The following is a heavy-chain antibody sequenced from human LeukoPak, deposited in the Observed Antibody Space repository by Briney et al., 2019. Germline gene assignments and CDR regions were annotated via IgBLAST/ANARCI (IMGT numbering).Heavy chain of an antibody. Sequence: GGSLRLSCAASGFTFSSYAMHWVRQAPGKGLEWVAVISYDGSNKYYADSVKGRFTISRDNSKNTLYLQMNSLRTEDTAVYYCVRGSCGIYCYFDYWGQGALVTVSS. CDR2: ISYDGSNK. CDR1: GFTFSSYA. CDR3: VRGSCGIYCYFDY. D-gene: IGHD1-26*01. J-gene: IGHJ4*02. V-gene: IGHV3-30*04.